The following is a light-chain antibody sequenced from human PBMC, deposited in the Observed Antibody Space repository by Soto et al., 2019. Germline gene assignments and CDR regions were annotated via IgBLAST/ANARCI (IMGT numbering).Light chain of an antibody. V-gene: IGLV2-14*01. Sequence: QSALTQPASVSGSPGQSITISCTGTSSDVGGYNYVSWYQQHPGKDPKLMIYDVSNRPSGVSNRFSGSKSGNTASLTISGLQAEDEADYYCTSYTRSSTHVFGTGTKLTVL. J-gene: IGLJ1*01. CDR1: SSDVGGYNY. CDR3: TSYTRSSTHV. CDR2: DVS.